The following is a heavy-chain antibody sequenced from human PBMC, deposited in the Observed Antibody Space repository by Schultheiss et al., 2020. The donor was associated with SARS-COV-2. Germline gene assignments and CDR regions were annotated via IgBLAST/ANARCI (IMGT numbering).Heavy chain of an antibody. CDR2: ISYDGSNK. Sequence: GESLKISCAASGFTFSSYAMHWFRQAPGKGLQWVAVISYDGSNKYYADSVKGRFTISRDNSKNTLYLQMNSLRAEDTAVYYCTTGHLYSNYYYYYYMDVWGKGTTVTVSS. CDR1: GFTFSSYA. J-gene: IGHJ6*03. D-gene: IGHD4-11*01. CDR3: TTGHLYSNYYYYYYMDV. V-gene: IGHV3-30*01.